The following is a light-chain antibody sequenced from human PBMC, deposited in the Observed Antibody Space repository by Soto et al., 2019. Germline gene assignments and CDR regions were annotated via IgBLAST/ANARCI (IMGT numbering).Light chain of an antibody. V-gene: IGKV3-20*01. CDR2: GVS. CDR3: QQYGGSPLVT. CDR1: QSLTNRY. Sequence: EIVLTQSPGTLSLSPGEGATLSCRASQSLTNRYIAWLQQKPGQAPRLIMYGVSTRATGIPDRFRGSGSGTDFTLTVNRLEPEDFAVYYCQQYGGSPLVTFGGGTKV. J-gene: IGKJ4*01.